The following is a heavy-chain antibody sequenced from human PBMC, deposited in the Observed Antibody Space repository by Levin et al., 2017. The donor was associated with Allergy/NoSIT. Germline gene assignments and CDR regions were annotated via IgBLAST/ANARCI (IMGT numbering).Heavy chain of an antibody. V-gene: IGHV1-18*01. CDR3: ARDLGVAGIIFFDY. D-gene: IGHD6-19*01. CDR1: GYIFSDYG. Sequence: GGSLRLSCKASGYIFSDYGISWVRQAPGQGPEWMGWISAYNGNINYAQKFQGRVTMTTDTSTSTAYMEMRSLRSDDTAVYYCARDLGVAGIIFFDYWGQGTLVTVSS. J-gene: IGHJ4*02. CDR2: ISAYNGNI.